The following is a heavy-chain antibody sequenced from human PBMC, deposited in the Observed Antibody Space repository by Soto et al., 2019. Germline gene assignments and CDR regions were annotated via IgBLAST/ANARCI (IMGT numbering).Heavy chain of an antibody. D-gene: IGHD2-2*02. CDR1: GFTFTSSA. J-gene: IGHJ6*02. V-gene: IGHV1-58*01. CDR3: AAEGYCSSTSCYTPVPYYYGMDV. CDR2: IVVGSGNT. Sequence: QMQLVQSGPEVKKPGTSVKVSCTASGFTFTSSAVQWVRQARVQRLEWIGWIVVGSGNTNYAQKFQERVTITRDMSTSTAYMELSSLRSEDTAVYYCAAEGYCSSTSCYTPVPYYYGMDVWGQGTTVTVSS.